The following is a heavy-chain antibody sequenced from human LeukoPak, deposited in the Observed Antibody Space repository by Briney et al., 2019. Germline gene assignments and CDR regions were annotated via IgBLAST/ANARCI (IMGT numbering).Heavy chain of an antibody. CDR2: IYYSGST. Sequence: SETLSLTCTVSGGSISSSSNYWGWIRQPPGKGLEWIGSIYYSGSTYYNSSLKSRVTISVDTPKIQFSLKLNSVTAAYTAVYYCARHGGLWFGEMDVWGKGTTVTISS. CDR3: ARHGGLWFGEMDV. CDR1: GGSISSSSNY. J-gene: IGHJ6*04. V-gene: IGHV4-39*01. D-gene: IGHD3-10*01.